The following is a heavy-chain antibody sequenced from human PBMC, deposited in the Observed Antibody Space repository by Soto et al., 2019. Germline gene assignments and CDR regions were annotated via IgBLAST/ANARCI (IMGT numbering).Heavy chain of an antibody. D-gene: IGHD2-8*01. CDR2: IYHSGST. J-gene: IGHJ4*02. CDR1: GGSISSSNW. V-gene: IGHV4-4*02. Sequence: PSETLSLTCAVSGGSISSSNWWSWVRQPPGKGLEWIGEIYHSGSTNYNPSLKSRVTISVDKSKNQFSLKLSSVTAADTAVYYCARDRDAYCSKGVCSGPYFDYWGRGTLVTVSS. CDR3: ARDRDAYCSKGVCSGPYFDY.